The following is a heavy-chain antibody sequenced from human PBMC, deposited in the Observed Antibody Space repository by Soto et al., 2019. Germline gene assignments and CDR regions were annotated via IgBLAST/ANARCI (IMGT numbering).Heavy chain of an antibody. Sequence: GGSLRLSCIGSEFASGGYEINWVRHPPVKELEWVGYISSGAFTIYYEESVRGRFTAYRAKAKKSLYLQMSSLRDEDADVYYCARTSSIETVHYYGMDVWGQGTTVTVSS. CDR2: ISSGAFTI. D-gene: IGHD2-15*01. CDR1: EFASGGYE. V-gene: IGHV3-48*03. CDR3: ARTSSIETVHYYGMDV. J-gene: IGHJ6*02.